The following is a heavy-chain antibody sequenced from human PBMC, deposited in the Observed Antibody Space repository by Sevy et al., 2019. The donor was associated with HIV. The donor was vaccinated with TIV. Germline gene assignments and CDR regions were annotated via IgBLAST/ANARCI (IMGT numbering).Heavy chain of an antibody. D-gene: IGHD1-1*01. V-gene: IGHV3-23*01. CDR2: ISGSGGLT. CDR3: AKPNWNFRADWFDT. CDR1: GFTSGAFA. Sequence: GGSLRLSCKVTGFTSGAFAMSWVRQSPIKGLEWISSISGSGGLTHYADSVKGRFTISRDKSKGTVDLEMNNLRGDDTAVYYCAKPNWNFRADWFDTWGQGTLVTVSS. J-gene: IGHJ5*02.